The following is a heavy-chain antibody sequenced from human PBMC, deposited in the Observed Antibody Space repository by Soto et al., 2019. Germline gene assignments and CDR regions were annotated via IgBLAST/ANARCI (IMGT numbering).Heavy chain of an antibody. CDR1: GYTFTSYY. J-gene: IGHJ3*02. CDR3: ASPSIAVADAFDI. CDR2: INPSGGST. V-gene: IGHV1-46*03. Sequence: GASVKVSCKASGYTFTSYYMHWVRQAPGQGLEWMGIINPSGGSTSYAQKFQGRVTMTRDTSTSTVYMELSSLRSEDTAVYYCASPSIAVADAFDIWGQGTMVTVSS. D-gene: IGHD6-19*01.